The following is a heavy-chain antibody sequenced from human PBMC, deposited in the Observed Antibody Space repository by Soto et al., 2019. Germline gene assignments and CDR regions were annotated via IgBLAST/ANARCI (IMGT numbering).Heavy chain of an antibody. J-gene: IGHJ3*02. CDR1: GHTFNVYY. D-gene: IGHD6-13*01. CDR2: INPNRGDT. V-gene: IGHV1-2*02. CDR3: APERQLNSPADAFDI. Sequence: QVSLVQSGAEVKKPGASVKVSCKAPGHTFNVYYLHWVRQAPGKGLEWIGKINPNRGDTNYGQRFRGRVSMTSDPSITTAYIDLRKLTSDDTAVYYCAPERQLNSPADAFDIWGQGTMVTVSS.